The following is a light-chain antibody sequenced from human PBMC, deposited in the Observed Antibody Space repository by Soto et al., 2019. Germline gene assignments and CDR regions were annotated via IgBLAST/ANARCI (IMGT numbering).Light chain of an antibody. V-gene: IGKV3-20*01. CDR2: AAS. CDR1: QSVSSSH. J-gene: IGKJ3*01. Sequence: EIVLTQSPVTLSLSPGDRATLSCRASQSVSSSHLAWYQQRPGQAPRLLIFAASNRATGIPDRFIGSGSGPDFTLTIIRLEPEDSAVYSCQNYGNSPVFGPGTKVEIK. CDR3: QNYGNSPV.